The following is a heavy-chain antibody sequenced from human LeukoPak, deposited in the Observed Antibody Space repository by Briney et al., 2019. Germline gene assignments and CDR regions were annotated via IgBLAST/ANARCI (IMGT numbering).Heavy chain of an antibody. CDR2: IYTSGST. V-gene: IGHV4-61*02. CDR3: ATLGYSYGTDR. CDR1: GDSISSGNYY. J-gene: IGHJ5*02. D-gene: IGHD5-18*01. Sequence: SETLSLTCTVSGDSISSGNYYWTWIRQPAGKGLEWIGRIYTSGSTNYNPSLKSRVTISVDTSKNQFSLKLSSVTAADTAVYYCATLGYSYGTDRWGQGTLVTVSS.